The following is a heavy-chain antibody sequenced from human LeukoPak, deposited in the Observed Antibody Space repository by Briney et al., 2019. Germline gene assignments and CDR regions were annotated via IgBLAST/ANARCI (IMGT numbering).Heavy chain of an antibody. J-gene: IGHJ4*02. CDR2: INPNSGGT. CDR1: GYTFTAYY. CDR3: ARVPFLLSGFWDY. D-gene: IGHD6-25*01. V-gene: IGHV1-2*02. Sequence: ASVKVSCKASGYTFTAYYIHWVRQAPGQGLEWMGWINPNSGGTNYAQKFQGRVSMTRDTSTSTVYMELSNLRSEDTAVYYCARVPFLLSGFWDYWGQGTLVTVSS.